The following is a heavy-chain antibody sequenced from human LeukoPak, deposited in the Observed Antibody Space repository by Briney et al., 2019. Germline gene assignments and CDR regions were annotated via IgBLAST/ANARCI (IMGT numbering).Heavy chain of an antibody. CDR2: IYPGDSDT. D-gene: IGHD3-9*01. Sequence: GESLKISCKGSGYSFTSYWIGWVRQMPGKGLEWMGIIYPGDSDTRYSPSFQGQVTISADKSISTAYLQWSSLKASDTAMYYCARHSPLGLRYFVPGDYYYYGMDVWGQGTTVTVSS. J-gene: IGHJ6*02. CDR1: GYSFTSYW. V-gene: IGHV5-51*01. CDR3: ARHSPLGLRYFVPGDYYYYGMDV.